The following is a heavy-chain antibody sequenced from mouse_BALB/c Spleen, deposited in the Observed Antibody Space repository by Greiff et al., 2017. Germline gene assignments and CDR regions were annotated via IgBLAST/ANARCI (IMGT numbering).Heavy chain of an antibody. D-gene: IGHD1-2*01. Sequence: EVKLMESGGGLVKPGGSLKLSCAASGFAFSSYDMSWVRQTPEKRLEWVAYISSGGGSTYYPDTVKGRFTISRDNAKNTLYLQMSSLKSEDTAMYYCARHYYGYDFDYWGQGTTLTVSS. CDR2: ISSGGGST. V-gene: IGHV5-12-1*01. CDR1: GFAFSSYD. J-gene: IGHJ2*01. CDR3: ARHYYGYDFDY.